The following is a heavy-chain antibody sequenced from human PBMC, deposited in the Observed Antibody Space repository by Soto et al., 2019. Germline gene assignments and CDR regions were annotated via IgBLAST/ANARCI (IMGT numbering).Heavy chain of an antibody. J-gene: IGHJ4*02. CDR1: GFTFDDYA. CDR3: AKAMGLAEAGTGSFDY. D-gene: IGHD6-13*01. V-gene: IGHV3-9*01. CDR2: ISWNSGSI. Sequence: EVQLVESGGGLVQPGRSLRLSCAAFGFTFDDYAMHWVRQAPGKGLEWVSGISWNSGSIGYADSVKGRFTISRDNAKNSLYLQMNSLRAEDTALYYFAKAMGLAEAGTGSFDYWGQGTMVTVSS.